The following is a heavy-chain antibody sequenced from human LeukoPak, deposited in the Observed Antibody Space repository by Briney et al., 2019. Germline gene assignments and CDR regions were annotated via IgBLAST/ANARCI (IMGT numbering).Heavy chain of an antibody. CDR1: GFTFSSFD. V-gene: IGHV3-13*01. Sequence: GGSLRLSCAASGFTFSSFDMHWVRRPTGQGLEWVSTIGTASGTYYPGSVEGRFTLSRDNAKNSLYLQMNSLTAGDTAVYYCARGPPRGKYYYMDVWGKGTTVTVSS. D-gene: IGHD1-1*01. J-gene: IGHJ6*03. CDR3: ARGPPRGKYYYMDV. CDR2: IGTASGT.